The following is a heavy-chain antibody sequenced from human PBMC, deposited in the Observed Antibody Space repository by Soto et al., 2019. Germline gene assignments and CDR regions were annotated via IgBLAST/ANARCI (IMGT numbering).Heavy chain of an antibody. CDR1: GYTFTSYD. CDR3: ARAPGGSAFDI. V-gene: IGHV1-8*01. Sequence: ASVKVSCKASGYTFTSYDINWVRQATGQGLEWMGWMNPNSGNTGYAQKFQGRVTMTRNTSISTAYMELSSVTAADTAVYYCARAPGGSAFDIWGQGTMVTVSS. D-gene: IGHD3-10*01. J-gene: IGHJ3*02. CDR2: MNPNSGNT.